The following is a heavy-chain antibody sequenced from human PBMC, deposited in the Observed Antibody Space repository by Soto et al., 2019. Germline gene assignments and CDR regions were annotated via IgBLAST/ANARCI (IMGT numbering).Heavy chain of an antibody. V-gene: IGHV3-23*01. Sequence: EVQLLESGGGLAQPGGSLTLSCAASGFTFSSYAMSWVRQAPGKGLEWVSAISGSGGSTHYADSVKGRFTVSRDNSKNTLYLQMNSLRAEYTAVYYCANVGGEQPGHYYYYGMDVWGQGTTVTVSS. D-gene: IGHD3-10*01. J-gene: IGHJ6*02. CDR3: ANVGGEQPGHYYYYGMDV. CDR2: ISGSGGST. CDR1: GFTFSSYA.